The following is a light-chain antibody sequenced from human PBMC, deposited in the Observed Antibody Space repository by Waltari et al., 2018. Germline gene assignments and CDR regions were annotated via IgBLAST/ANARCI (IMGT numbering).Light chain of an antibody. CDR2: KAS. V-gene: IGKV1-5*03. CDR1: QSIGKW. CDR3: QQYNNAWT. Sequence: DILMTQSPSNLPASVGHTVTITCRASQSIGKWLAWYQQKSGKVPKALIYKASVLASGVPSRFSGSGSETEFTLIISGLQVDDAATYYCQQYNNAWTFGQGTKVEIK. J-gene: IGKJ1*01.